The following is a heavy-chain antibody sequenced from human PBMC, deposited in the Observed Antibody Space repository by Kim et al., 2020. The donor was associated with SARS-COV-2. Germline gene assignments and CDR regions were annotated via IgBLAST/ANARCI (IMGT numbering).Heavy chain of an antibody. CDR3: AKESPRYYDYVWGTYRLDS. J-gene: IGHJ4*02. V-gene: IGHV3-33*06. CDR2: ILYDGNSK. CDR1: GFTFSIFG. D-gene: IGHD3-16*02. Sequence: GGSLRLSCSASGFTFSIFGMHWVRQAPGKRLEWLAVILYDGNSKYYADSVKGRFTIFRDNSNNTVFLQMDSLRVEDTAVYFCAKESPRYYDYVWGTYRLDSWGQGALVTVYS.